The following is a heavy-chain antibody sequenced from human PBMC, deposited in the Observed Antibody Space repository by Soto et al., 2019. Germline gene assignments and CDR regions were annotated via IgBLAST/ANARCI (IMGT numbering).Heavy chain of an antibody. D-gene: IGHD3-3*01. Sequence: EVQLVESGGGLVQPGGSLRLSCAASGFTFSSYCMSWVRQAPGKGLEWVSFICISSSSIYYADSVKGRFTISRDNAQNSLYLQMNTLRAEDSAVYYCARDSPPIYYWGQGTLVTVSS. CDR1: GFTFSSYC. J-gene: IGHJ4*02. V-gene: IGHV3-48*01. CDR2: ICISSSSI. CDR3: ARDSPPIYY.